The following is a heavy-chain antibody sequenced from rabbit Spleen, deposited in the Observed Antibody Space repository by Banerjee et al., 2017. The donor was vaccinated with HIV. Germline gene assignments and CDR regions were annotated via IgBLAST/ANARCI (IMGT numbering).Heavy chain of an antibody. V-gene: IGHV1S45*01. CDR1: GFSFNTNYY. CDR2: INTYTAKP. Sequence: QEQLVESGGGLVQPGGSLKLTCTASGFSFNTNYYMCWVRQAPGKGLQWIACINTYTAKPVYATWAKGRFSISRNSSTTVTLQMTSLTAADTATYFCARGLASVIGWDFYLWGPGTLVTVS. D-gene: IGHD1-1*01. CDR3: ARGLASVIGWDFYL. J-gene: IGHJ6*01.